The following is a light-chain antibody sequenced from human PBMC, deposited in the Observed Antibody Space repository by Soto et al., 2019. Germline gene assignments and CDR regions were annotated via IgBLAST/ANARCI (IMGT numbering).Light chain of an antibody. J-gene: IGLJ1*01. CDR1: ISDFGSHNL. V-gene: IGLV2-23*03. Sequence: QSVLTQPASVSGSPGQSITISCTGTISDFGSHNLVSWYQQHPDKSPKLIIYEGNERPSGVSSRYSGYKSGNTASLTVSGLQPDDEADYHCCSFAGSTTFPYVSGTGTKVTVL. CDR3: CSFAGSTTFPYV. CDR2: EGN.